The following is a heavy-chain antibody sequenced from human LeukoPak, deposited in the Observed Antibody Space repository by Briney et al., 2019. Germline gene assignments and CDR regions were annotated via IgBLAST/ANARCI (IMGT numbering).Heavy chain of an antibody. Sequence: SETLSLTCVVYGGSLSGYYWSWIRQPPGKGLEWIGEINHSGSTNYNPSLKSRVTISVDTSKNQFSLKLSSVTAADTAVYYCARGRYYDSRGVKFDPWGQGTLVTVSS. CDR2: INHSGST. V-gene: IGHV4-34*01. CDR1: GGSLSGYY. J-gene: IGHJ5*02. D-gene: IGHD3-22*01. CDR3: ARGRYYDSRGVKFDP.